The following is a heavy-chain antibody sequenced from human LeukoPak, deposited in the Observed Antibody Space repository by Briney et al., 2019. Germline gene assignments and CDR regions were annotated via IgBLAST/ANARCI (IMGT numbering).Heavy chain of an antibody. Sequence: GGSLRLSCAASGFTFSSYGMHWVRQAPGKGLEWVAVISYDGSNKYYADSVRGRFTISRDNSKNTLYLQMNSLRAEDTAVYSCAKESQAEEPFDYWDQGTLVTVSS. CDR2: ISYDGSNK. D-gene: IGHD1-14*01. CDR3: AKESQAEEPFDY. CDR1: GFTFSSYG. V-gene: IGHV3-30*18. J-gene: IGHJ4*02.